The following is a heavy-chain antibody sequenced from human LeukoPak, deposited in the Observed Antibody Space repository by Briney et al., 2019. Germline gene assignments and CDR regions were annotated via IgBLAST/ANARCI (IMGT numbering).Heavy chain of an antibody. CDR1: GRSISSSSYY. CDR3: GRGCGEWFLDV. Sequence: SESLSLTCPLSGRSISSSSYYWGWIRHPPGKGLEWLGEINLSETSKYNPSLKSPGSITLHTSKNPCSLKVSYVTTAATAADYCGRGCGEWFLDVWDKGTTVTVSA. CDR2: INLSETS. V-gene: IGHV4-61*05. D-gene: IGHD3-10*01. J-gene: IGHJ6*04.